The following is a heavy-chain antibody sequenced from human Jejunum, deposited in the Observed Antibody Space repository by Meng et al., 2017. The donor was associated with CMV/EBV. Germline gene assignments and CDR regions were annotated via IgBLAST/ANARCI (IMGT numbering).Heavy chain of an antibody. CDR1: GFTFNNFP. CDR2: ISSDATKQ. Sequence: LSCVAFGFTFNNFPIHWVRQAPGKGLEWVAVISSDATKQHYAESVKGRFTISRDNSKSTLYLQMNSLRAEDTAVYYCARDPGVDFWGQGTRGTVSS. CDR3: ARDPGVDF. V-gene: IGHV3-30*04. D-gene: IGHD3-3*01. J-gene: IGHJ4*02.